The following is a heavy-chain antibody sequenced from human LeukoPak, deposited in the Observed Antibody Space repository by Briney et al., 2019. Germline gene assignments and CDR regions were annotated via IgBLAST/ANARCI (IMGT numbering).Heavy chain of an antibody. CDR1: GYSISSGHY. CDR2: LSDGGTP. CDR3: GTSDSGSIFGVVISF. D-gene: IGHD3-3*02. J-gene: IGHJ4*02. Sequence: SETLSLTCDVSGYSISSGHYWDWIRQPPGKGLEWIGSLSDGGTPDYNPSLKSRVSMPIDTSKNQFSLRLRSLTAADTAIYYCGTSDSGSIFGVVISFWGQGTLVTVSS. V-gene: IGHV4-38-2*01.